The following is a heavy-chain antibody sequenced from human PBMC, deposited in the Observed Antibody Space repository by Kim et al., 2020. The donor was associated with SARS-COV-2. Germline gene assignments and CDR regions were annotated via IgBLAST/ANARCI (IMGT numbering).Heavy chain of an antibody. CDR1: GFTFSSYG. D-gene: IGHD4-17*01. V-gene: IGHV3-33*01. CDR3: AREGAFGDYGGAFDI. J-gene: IGHJ3*02. Sequence: GGSLRLSCAASGFTFSSYGMHWVRQAPGKWLEWVAVIWYDGNNKYYADSVKGRFTISRDNSKNTLYLQMNSLRAEDTAVYYCAREGAFGDYGGAFDIWGQGTMVTVSS. CDR2: IWYDGNNK.